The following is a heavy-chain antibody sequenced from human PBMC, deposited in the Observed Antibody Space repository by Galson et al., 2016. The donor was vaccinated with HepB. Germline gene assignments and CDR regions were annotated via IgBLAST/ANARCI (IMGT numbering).Heavy chain of an antibody. Sequence: SLRLSCAASGFNFRNYAMHWVRQAPGKGLEWVALIWHDGSNIYYADSVKGRFILSRDNSKNTVYLQMNSLRAEDTAVYYCARGPGSYYRGREYYYGMDVWGQGTTGTVSS. V-gene: IGHV3-33*01. J-gene: IGHJ6*02. CDR1: GFNFRNYA. D-gene: IGHD3-10*01. CDR3: ARGPGSYYRGREYYYGMDV. CDR2: IWHDGSNI.